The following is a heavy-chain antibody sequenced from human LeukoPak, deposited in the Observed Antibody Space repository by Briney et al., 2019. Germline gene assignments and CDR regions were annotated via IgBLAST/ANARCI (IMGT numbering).Heavy chain of an antibody. CDR3: ARCSRSEVVGATPIDY. J-gene: IGHJ4*02. CDR2: ISAYNGNT. CDR1: GYTFTSYD. V-gene: IGHV1-18*01. Sequence: ASVKVSCKASGYTFTSYDINWVRQAPGQGLEWMGWISAYNGNTNYAQKLQGRVTMTTDTSTSTAYMELRSLRSDDTAVYYCARCSRSEVVGATPIDYWGQGTLVAVSS. D-gene: IGHD1-26*01.